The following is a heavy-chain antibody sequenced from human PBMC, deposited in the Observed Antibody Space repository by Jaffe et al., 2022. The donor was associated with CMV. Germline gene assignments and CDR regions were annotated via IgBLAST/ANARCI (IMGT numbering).Heavy chain of an antibody. CDR3: ARGALRAYYYDSSGYCDP. D-gene: IGHD3-22*01. CDR2: INPSGGST. Sequence: QVQLVQSGAEVKKPGASVKVSCKASGYTFTSYYMHWVRQAPGQGLEWMGIINPSGGSTSYAQKFQGRVTMTRDTSTSTVYMELSSLRSEDTAVYYCARGALRAYYYDSSGYCDPWGQGTLVTVSS. J-gene: IGHJ5*02. V-gene: IGHV1-46*01. CDR1: GYTFTSYY.